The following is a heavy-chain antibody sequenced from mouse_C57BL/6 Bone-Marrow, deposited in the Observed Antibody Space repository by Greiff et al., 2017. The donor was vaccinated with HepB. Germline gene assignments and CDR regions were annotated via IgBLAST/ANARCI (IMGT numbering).Heavy chain of an antibody. Sequence: VKLQESGPELVKPGASVKISCKASGYAFSSSWMNWVKQRPGKGLEWIGRIYPGDGDTNYNGKFKGKATLTADKSSSTAYMPLSSLTSEDSAVYFCARGRIYYYGSSYGFDYWGQGTTLTVSS. CDR1: GYAFSSSW. D-gene: IGHD1-1*01. J-gene: IGHJ2*01. CDR3: ARGRIYYYGSSYGFDY. CDR2: IYPGDGDT. V-gene: IGHV1-82*01.